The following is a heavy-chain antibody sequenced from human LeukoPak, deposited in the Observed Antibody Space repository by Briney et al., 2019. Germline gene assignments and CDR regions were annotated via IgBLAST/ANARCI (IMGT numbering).Heavy chain of an antibody. CDR3: ATARAYKTFDY. D-gene: IGHD3-16*01. J-gene: IGHJ4*02. V-gene: IGHV3-7*04. Sequence: GGSLRLSCAASGFTFSSSWMTWVRQAPGKGLEWVATIKPDGSEGSYVDSVNGRFTISRDNAKNSLFLQMISLRAEDTAVYYCATARAYKTFDYWGQGALVTVSS. CDR1: GFTFSSSW. CDR2: IKPDGSEG.